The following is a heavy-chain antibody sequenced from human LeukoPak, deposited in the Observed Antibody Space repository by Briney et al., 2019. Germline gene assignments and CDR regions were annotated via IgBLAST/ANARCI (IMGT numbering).Heavy chain of an antibody. Sequence: GGSLRLSCAASGFTFDDYGVSWVRQAPGKGLEWVSGINWSGGRTGYADSLKGRFTISRDNAKNTLYLQMNSLRDEGTALYYCARDLTTSDNWGQGTLVTVSS. CDR2: INWSGGRT. CDR3: ARDLTTSDN. V-gene: IGHV3-20*04. J-gene: IGHJ4*02. CDR1: GFTFDDYG. D-gene: IGHD1/OR15-1a*01.